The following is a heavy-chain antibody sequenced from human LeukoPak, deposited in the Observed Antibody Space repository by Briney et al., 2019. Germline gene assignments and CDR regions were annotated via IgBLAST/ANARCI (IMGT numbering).Heavy chain of an antibody. V-gene: IGHV4-4*09. CDR2: IYTSGGT. Sequence: SETLSLTCTVSGDSISSYYWSWIRQPPGKGLEWIGYIYTSGGTNYTPSLKGRVTISIDTSKNQFSLKLSSVTAADSAVYYCARLTRLSTSPDRYYLDYWGQGTLVTASS. CDR3: ARLTRLSTSPDRYYLDY. J-gene: IGHJ4*02. CDR1: GDSISSYY. D-gene: IGHD6-6*01.